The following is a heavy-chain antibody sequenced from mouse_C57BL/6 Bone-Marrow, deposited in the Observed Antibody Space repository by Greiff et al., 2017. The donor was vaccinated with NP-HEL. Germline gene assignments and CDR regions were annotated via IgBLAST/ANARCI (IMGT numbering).Heavy chain of an antibody. V-gene: IGHV1-55*01. CDR3: ALIYYYGSSSAWFAY. J-gene: IGHJ3*01. CDR1: GYTFTSYW. D-gene: IGHD1-1*01. CDR2: IYPGSGST. Sequence: QVQLQQPGAELVKPGASVQMSCKASGYTFTSYWITWVKQRPGQGLEWIGDIYPGSGSTNYNEKFKSKATLTVDTSSSTAYMQLSSLTSEDSAVYYCALIYYYGSSSAWFAYWGQGTLVTVSA.